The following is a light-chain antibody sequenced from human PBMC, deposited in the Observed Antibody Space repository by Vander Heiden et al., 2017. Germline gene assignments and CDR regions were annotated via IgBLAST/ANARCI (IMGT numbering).Light chain of an antibody. V-gene: IGLV1-44*01. J-gene: IGLJ3*02. CDR3: SAWDDSLTGWV. CDR1: SSNIGSNT. Sequence: QSVLTQPPSPCGTPGQSVTISCSGSSSNIGSNTVNWYQQLPGAAPPLLIYSNDQRPSGVPDRFSGSTSGTSASLAISGLQSADEADYYCSAWDDSLTGWVFGGGTKLTVL. CDR2: SND.